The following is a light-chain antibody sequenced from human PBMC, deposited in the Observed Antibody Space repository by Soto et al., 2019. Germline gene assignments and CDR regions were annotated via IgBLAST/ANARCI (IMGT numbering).Light chain of an antibody. CDR1: SSDVGTHGY. J-gene: IGLJ3*02. V-gene: IGLV2-8*01. CDR2: DVT. Sequence: QSALTQPPSASGSPGQSVTISCTGTSSDVGTHGYVSWYQQHAGKAPKLVIYDVTKRPSGVPDRFSGSKSGNTASLTVPGLQAEDEADYYCMCYAGGNNWVFGGGTKLTVL. CDR3: MCYAGGNNWV.